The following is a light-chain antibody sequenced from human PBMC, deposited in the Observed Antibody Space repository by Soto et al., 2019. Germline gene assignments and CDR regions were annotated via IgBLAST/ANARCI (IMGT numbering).Light chain of an antibody. J-gene: IGLJ1*01. V-gene: IGLV2-14*01. CDR1: GSDVGGYDY. Sequence: QSVLTQPASVSGSPGQSITISRTGTGSDVGGYDYVSWDQHHPGKAPKVMIYEVTNRPSGVSNRFSGSKSGNTASLTISGLLAEDEADYYCSSYTSSSTYVFGTGTKVTVL. CDR3: SSYTSSSTYV. CDR2: EVT.